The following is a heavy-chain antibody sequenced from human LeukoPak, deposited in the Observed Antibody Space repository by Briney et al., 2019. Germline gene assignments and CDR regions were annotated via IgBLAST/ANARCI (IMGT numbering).Heavy chain of an antibody. D-gene: IGHD3-22*01. V-gene: IGHV3-74*01. J-gene: IGHJ4*02. CDR2: INSNGSAT. Sequence: GGSLRLSCAASGFSFTNYWMHWVRQAPGKGLVWVSHINSNGSATRYADSVKGRFTISRDNAMNTLYLQMNSLRDEDTAVYYCAKSSYYDSSGYYREYYFDFWGQGTLVTVSS. CDR3: AKSSYYDSSGYYREYYFDF. CDR1: GFSFTNYW.